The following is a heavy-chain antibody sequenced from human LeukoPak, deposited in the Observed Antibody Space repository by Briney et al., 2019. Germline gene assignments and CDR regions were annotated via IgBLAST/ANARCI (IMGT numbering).Heavy chain of an antibody. Sequence: GGSLRLSCAASGFTFSSYGMHWVRQAPGKGLEWVAVISYDGSNKYYADSVKGRFTISRDNSKNTLYLQMNSLRAEDTAVYYCAKGGGVVPAGSIRYFQHWGQGTLVTVSS. CDR1: GFTFSSYG. V-gene: IGHV3-30*18. CDR2: ISYDGSNK. J-gene: IGHJ1*01. CDR3: AKGGGVVPAGSIRYFQH. D-gene: IGHD2-2*01.